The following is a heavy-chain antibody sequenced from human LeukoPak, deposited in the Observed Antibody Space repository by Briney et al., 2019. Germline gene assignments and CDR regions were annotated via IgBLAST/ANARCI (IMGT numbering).Heavy chain of an antibody. CDR2: ISYDGSNK. D-gene: IGHD6-19*01. CDR3: ARMGIAVAGVFDY. J-gene: IGHJ4*02. Sequence: GGSLRLSCAASGFTFSSYAMHWVRQDPGKGLEWVAVISYDGSNKYYADSVKGRFTISRDNSKNTLYLQMNSLRAEDTAVYYCARMGIAVAGVFDYWGQGTLVTVSS. CDR1: GFTFSSYA. V-gene: IGHV3-30*04.